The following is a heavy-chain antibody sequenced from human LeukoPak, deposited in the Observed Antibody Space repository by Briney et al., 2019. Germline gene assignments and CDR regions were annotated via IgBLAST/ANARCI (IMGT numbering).Heavy chain of an antibody. D-gene: IGHD3-10*01. Sequence: ASVKVSCKASGYTFTSYGISWVRQAPGQGLEWMGRIIPILGIANYAQKFQGRVTITADKSTSTAYMELSSLRSEDTAVYYCARTASITMVREGFDPWGQGTLVTVSS. J-gene: IGHJ5*02. V-gene: IGHV1-69*04. CDR3: ARTASITMVREGFDP. CDR1: GYTFTSYG. CDR2: IIPILGIA.